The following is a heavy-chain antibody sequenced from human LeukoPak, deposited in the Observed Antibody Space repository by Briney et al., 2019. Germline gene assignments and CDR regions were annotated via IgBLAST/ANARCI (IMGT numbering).Heavy chain of an antibody. CDR1: RASLSGYY. D-gene: IGHD3-10*01. CDR2: IYSSGIT. V-gene: IGHV4-4*09. Sequence: SETLSLTRTVSRASLSGYYWSWIRQPPGKGVQWIAYIYSSGITTYNPSLPSRVTMSVDTSNNWCSLKMSSVTAADTAVYYCARRKGSGSLNWFDPWGQGTLVTVSS. CDR3: ARRKGSGSLNWFDP. J-gene: IGHJ5*02.